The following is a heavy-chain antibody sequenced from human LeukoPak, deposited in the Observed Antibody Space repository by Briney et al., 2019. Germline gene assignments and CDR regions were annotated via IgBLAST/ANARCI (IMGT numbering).Heavy chain of an antibody. CDR1: GYSISSVYY. CDR3: ASSYYGSGVNWFDP. D-gene: IGHD3-10*01. CDR2: IYHSGST. J-gene: IGHJ5*02. Sequence: PSDPLSLTCAVSGYSISSVYYWVWIRHPPGKGLEWSESIYHSGSTYYNPSLKSRVTISVDTSKNQFSLKLSSVTAADTAVYYCASSYYGSGVNWFDPWGQGTLVTVSS. V-gene: IGHV4-38-2*01.